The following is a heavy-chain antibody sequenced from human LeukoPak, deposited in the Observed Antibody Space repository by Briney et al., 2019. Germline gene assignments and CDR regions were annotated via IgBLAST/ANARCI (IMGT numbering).Heavy chain of an antibody. D-gene: IGHD6-19*01. Sequence: HPGGSLRLSCAASGFTFGDYVMSWVRQAPGKGLEWVGFIRSEAYGGTAEYAASMKGRFSISRDDSKNIAYLQMHSLQTEDTAVYYCTKKGLPGYSSGWYYFDYWGQGTLVTVSS. V-gene: IGHV3-49*04. CDR2: IRSEAYGGTA. CDR3: TKKGLPGYSSGWYYFDY. CDR1: GFTFGDYV. J-gene: IGHJ4*02.